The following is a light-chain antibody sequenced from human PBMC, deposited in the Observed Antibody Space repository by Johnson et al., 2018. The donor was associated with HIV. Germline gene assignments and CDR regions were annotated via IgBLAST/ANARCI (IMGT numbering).Light chain of an antibody. J-gene: IGLJ1*01. Sequence: SVLTQPPSVSAAPGQKVSISCSGSSSNIGDNYVSWYQQVPGTAPKLLIYEDTKRPSGIPDRFSGSKSGTSATLAITGLQTWDEADYYCETWDNSLNVGHVFGTG. CDR2: EDT. V-gene: IGLV1-51*02. CDR3: ETWDNSLNVGHV. CDR1: SSNIGDNY.